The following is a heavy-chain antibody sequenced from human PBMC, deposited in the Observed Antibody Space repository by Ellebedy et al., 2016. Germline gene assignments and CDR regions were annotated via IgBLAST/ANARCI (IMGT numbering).Heavy chain of an antibody. Sequence: GESLKISCAASGFAFSTYAMAWVRQAPGKGLEWVSCVSTSGVTTFYVDSVKGRFTISRDNSKKMINLQMNSLRAEDTAVYYCAKGGRAGSSPTDLIDYWGQGTLVTVSS. J-gene: IGHJ4*02. CDR1: GFAFSTYA. D-gene: IGHD6-13*01. V-gene: IGHV3-23*01. CDR2: VSTSGVTT. CDR3: AKGGRAGSSPTDLIDY.